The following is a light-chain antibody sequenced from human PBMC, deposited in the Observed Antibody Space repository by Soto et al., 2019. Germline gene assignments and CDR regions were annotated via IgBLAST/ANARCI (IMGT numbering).Light chain of an antibody. Sequence: QSALTQPASVSGSPGQSITISCTGTSTDIGGYRYVSWYQQHPGKVPKLIIYEVNNRPSGVSDRFSGSKSDNTASLTISGLQAEDEADYYCSSYRTIRTLVFGGGTKVTVL. CDR3: SSYRTIRTLV. V-gene: IGLV2-14*01. CDR1: STDIGGYRY. J-gene: IGLJ3*02. CDR2: EVN.